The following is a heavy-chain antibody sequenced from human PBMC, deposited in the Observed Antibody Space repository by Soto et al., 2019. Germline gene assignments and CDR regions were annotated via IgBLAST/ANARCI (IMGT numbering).Heavy chain of an antibody. Sequence: ASVKVSCKASGGTFSSYAISWVRQAPGQGLEWMGGVIPIFGTANYAQKFQGRVTITADESTSTAYMELSSLRSEDTAVYYCARGGTTGLFFDYWGQGTLVTVSS. D-gene: IGHD1-7*01. CDR3: ARGGTTGLFFDY. V-gene: IGHV1-69*13. J-gene: IGHJ4*02. CDR1: GGTFSSYA. CDR2: VIPIFGTA.